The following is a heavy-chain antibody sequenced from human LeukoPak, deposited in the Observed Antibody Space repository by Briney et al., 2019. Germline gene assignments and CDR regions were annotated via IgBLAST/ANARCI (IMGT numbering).Heavy chain of an antibody. D-gene: IGHD3-10*01. V-gene: IGHV1-18*01. J-gene: IGHJ4*02. CDR2: ISRHNCNT. Sequence: GASVKVSCKASGYSFTSFGITWVRQAPGQGLEWMGWISRHNCNTDYAQRFRGRVTLTIDTSTTTADMELRNLIPDDTAVYYCARHYLGSGSEDYWGQGTLVSVSS. CDR3: ARHYLGSGSEDY. CDR1: GYSFTSFG.